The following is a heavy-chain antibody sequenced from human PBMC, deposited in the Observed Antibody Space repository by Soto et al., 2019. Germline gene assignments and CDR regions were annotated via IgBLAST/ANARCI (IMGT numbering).Heavy chain of an antibody. J-gene: IGHJ4*02. Sequence: QVQLQESGPGLVKPSQTLSLTCTVSGGSISSGGYYWSWIRQHPGKGLEWIGYIYYSGTTYYNPSLKSRVTISVDTSKNQFSLKLSSLTAADTAVYYCVRCSTDSGYYPTDFDYWGQGTLVTVSS. CDR2: IYYSGTT. CDR3: VRCSTDSGYYPTDFDY. D-gene: IGHD3-22*01. CDR1: GGSISSGGYY. V-gene: IGHV4-31*03.